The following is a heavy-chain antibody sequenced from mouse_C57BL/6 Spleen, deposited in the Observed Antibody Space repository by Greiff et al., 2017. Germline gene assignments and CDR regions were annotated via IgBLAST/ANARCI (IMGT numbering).Heavy chain of an antibody. J-gene: IGHJ3*01. V-gene: IGHV7-3*01. D-gene: IGHD1-1*01. CDR1: GFTFTDYY. CDR3: ARSYYGSSPFAY. Sequence: EVQRVESGGGLVQPGGSLSLSCAASGFTFTDYYMSWVRQPPGKALEWLGFIRNKANGYTTEYSASVKGRFTISRDNSQSILYLQMNALRAEDSATYYCARSYYGSSPFAYWGQGTLVTVSA. CDR2: IRNKANGYTT.